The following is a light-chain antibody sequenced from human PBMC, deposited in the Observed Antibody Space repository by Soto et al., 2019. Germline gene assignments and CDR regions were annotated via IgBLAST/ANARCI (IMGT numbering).Light chain of an antibody. CDR1: SSNIGAGYD. Sequence: QYVLTQPPSVSGAPGQRVSISCTGTSSNIGAGYDVHWYQHLPGTAPKLLIFGDINRPSGVPDRFSGSKSGTSASLAITGLQAEDEADYYCQSYDSSLSISVFGGGTKLTVL. CDR3: QSYDSSLSISV. V-gene: IGLV1-40*01. J-gene: IGLJ2*01. CDR2: GDI.